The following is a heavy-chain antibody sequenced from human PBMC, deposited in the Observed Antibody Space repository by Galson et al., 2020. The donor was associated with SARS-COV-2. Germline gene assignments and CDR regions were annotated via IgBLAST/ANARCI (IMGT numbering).Heavy chain of an antibody. CDR2: MNPNSGNT. J-gene: IGHJ6*03. CDR1: GYTFTSYD. Sequence: ASVKVSCKASGYTFTSYDINWVRQATGQGLEWMGWMNPNSGNTGYAQKFQGRVTMTRNTSISTAYMELSSLRSEDTAVYYCARGIRGSALTIFGVVKSPYYYYMDVWGKGTTVTISS. V-gene: IGHV1-8*01. CDR3: ARGIRGSALTIFGVVKSPYYYYMDV. D-gene: IGHD3-3*01.